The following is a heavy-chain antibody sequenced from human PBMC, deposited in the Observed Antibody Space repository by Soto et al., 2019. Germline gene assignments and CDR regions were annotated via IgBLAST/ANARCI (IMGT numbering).Heavy chain of an antibody. CDR2: INPSGGST. V-gene: IGHV1-46*01. J-gene: IGHJ4*02. Sequence: ASVKGSCKASGYTFTSYYMHWVRQAPGQGLEWMGIINPSGGSTSYAQKFQGRVTMTRDTSTSTVYMELSSLRSEDTAVYYCARDPWPYCSGGSCQPAPGYWGQGTLVTVSS. CDR1: GYTFTSYY. D-gene: IGHD2-15*01. CDR3: ARDPWPYCSGGSCQPAPGY.